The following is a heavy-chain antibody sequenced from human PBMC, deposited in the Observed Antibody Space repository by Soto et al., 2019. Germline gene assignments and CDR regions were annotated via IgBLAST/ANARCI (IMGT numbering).Heavy chain of an antibody. V-gene: IGHV4-34*01. CDR2: INHSGST. Sequence: PSETLSLTCAVYGGSFSDYYWSWIRQPPGKGLEWIGEINHSGSTNYNPSLKSRVTISVDTSKNQFSLRLSSVTAADTAVYYCARGRWLDNYWGQGILVTVSS. CDR1: GGSFSDYY. D-gene: IGHD5-12*01. J-gene: IGHJ4*02. CDR3: ARGRWLDNY.